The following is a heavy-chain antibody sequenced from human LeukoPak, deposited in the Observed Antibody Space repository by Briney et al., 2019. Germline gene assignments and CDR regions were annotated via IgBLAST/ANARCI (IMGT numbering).Heavy chain of an antibody. V-gene: IGHV1-46*01. D-gene: IGHD3-9*01. Sequence: ASVKVSCKASGYTFTSYYMHWVRQAPGQGLEWMGIINPSGGSTSYAQKFQGRVTMTRDASTSTVYMELSSLRSEDTAVYYCARGHRYFDWLIDSSEIARWFDPWGQGTLVTVSS. CDR2: INPSGGST. J-gene: IGHJ5*02. CDR1: GYTFTSYY. CDR3: ARGHRYFDWLIDSSEIARWFDP.